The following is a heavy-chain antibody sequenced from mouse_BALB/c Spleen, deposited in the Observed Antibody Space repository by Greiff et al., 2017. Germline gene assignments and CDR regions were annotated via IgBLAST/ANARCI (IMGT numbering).Heavy chain of an antibody. CDR2: ISSGGSYT. V-gene: IGHV5-6*01. CDR1: GFTFSSYG. Sequence: EVKVVESGGDLVKPGGSLKLSCAASGFTFSSYGMSWVRQTPDKRLEWVATISSGGSYTYYPDSVKGRFTISRDNAKNTLYLQMSSLKSEDTAMYYCARVRHGNYDYAMDYWGQGTSVTVSS. D-gene: IGHD2-1*01. J-gene: IGHJ4*01. CDR3: ARVRHGNYDYAMDY.